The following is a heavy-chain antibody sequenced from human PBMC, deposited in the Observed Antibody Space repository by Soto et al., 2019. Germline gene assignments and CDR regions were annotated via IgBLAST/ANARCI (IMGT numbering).Heavy chain of an antibody. CDR1: GGTFSSYA. D-gene: IGHD3-22*01. CDR2: IIPIFGTA. J-gene: IGHJ3*02. Sequence: SLKVSCKASGGTFSSYARSCVRQAPGQGLEWMGGIIPIFGTANYAQKFQGRVTITADESTSTAYMELSSLRSEDTAVYYCARAIVYYECSGYSMGAFDIWGQGTSVPVSS. CDR3: ARAIVYYECSGYSMGAFDI. V-gene: IGHV1-69*13.